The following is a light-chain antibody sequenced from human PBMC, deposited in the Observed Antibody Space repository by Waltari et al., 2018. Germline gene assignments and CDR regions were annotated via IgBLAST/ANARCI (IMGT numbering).Light chain of an antibody. CDR2: DAS. Sequence: EIVMTQSPATLSVSPGERATLSCRASQRVSSSVARYQQKPGQAPILVIYDASTRATGIPDRFSGSGSGTDFTLTISRLEPEDFAVYYCQQYGSSPRTFGQGTKVEIK. V-gene: IGKV3-20*01. CDR3: QQYGSSPRT. CDR1: QRVSSS. J-gene: IGKJ1*01.